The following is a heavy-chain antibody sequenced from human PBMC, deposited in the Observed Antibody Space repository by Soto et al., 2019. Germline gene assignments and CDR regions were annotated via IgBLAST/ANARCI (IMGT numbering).Heavy chain of an antibody. CDR1: GYTFTNYD. CDR3: VRGKDYYYGMDV. CDR2: VNPNSGNT. Sequence: QVQLVQSGAEVKKPGASVKVSCKASGYTFTNYDINWVRRATGQGLEWMGWVNPNSGNTGNAQKFQGRLTKTRNTAISTAYMELSSLTSEDTAVYYCVRGKDYYYGMDVWGQGTTVTVSS. J-gene: IGHJ6*02. V-gene: IGHV1-8*01.